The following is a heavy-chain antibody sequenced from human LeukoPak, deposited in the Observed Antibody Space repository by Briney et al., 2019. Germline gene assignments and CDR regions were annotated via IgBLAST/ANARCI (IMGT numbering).Heavy chain of an antibody. D-gene: IGHD1-26*01. V-gene: IGHV1-69*05. J-gene: IGHJ4*02. CDR3: ASPTPAVSRWELFGSPFDY. CDR2: IIPIFGTA. Sequence: SVKVSCKASGGTFSSYAISWVRQAPGQGLEWMGGIIPIFGTANYAQKFQGRVTITTDESTSTAYMELSSLRSEDTAVYYCASPTPAVSRWELFGSPFDYWGQGTQVTVSS. CDR1: GGTFSSYA.